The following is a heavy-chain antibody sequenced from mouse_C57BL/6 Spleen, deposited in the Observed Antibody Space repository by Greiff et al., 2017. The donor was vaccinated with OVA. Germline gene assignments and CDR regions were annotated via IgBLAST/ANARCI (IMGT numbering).Heavy chain of an antibody. CDR2: IDPANGNT. J-gene: IGHJ3*01. V-gene: IGHV14-3*01. Sequence: EVKLEESVAELVRPGASVKLSCTASGFNIKNTYMHWVKQRPEQGLEWIGRIDPANGNTKYAPKFQGKATITADTSSNTAYLQLSSLTSEDTAIYYCARPGYYGSSPFAYWGQGTLVTVSA. D-gene: IGHD1-1*01. CDR3: ARPGYYGSSPFAY. CDR1: GFNIKNTY.